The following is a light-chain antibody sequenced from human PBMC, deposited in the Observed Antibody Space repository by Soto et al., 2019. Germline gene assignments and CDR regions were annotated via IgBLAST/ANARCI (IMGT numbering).Light chain of an antibody. J-gene: IGKJ4*01. CDR2: DAF. CDR3: QQRDQWPVT. CDR1: QSIDSH. V-gene: IGKV3-11*01. Sequence: EVVLTQSPATLSSSVGERATLFCTASQSIDSHLAWYQQKPVQPPRLLIYDAFNRHSGVPARLSGRVPGTSFTLSIGSLEPEDFVVYYCQQRDQWPVTFGGGTKV.